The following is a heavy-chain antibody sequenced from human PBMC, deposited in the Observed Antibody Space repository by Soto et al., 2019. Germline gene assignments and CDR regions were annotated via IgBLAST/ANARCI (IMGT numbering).Heavy chain of an antibody. J-gene: IGHJ6*02. CDR3: ARVMSQIYGARWNYYGSDV. V-gene: IGHV3-33*01. CDR2: ISYDGRNI. Sequence: PGGSLRLSCAASGFTFSDYGMQWVRQAPGKGLEWVAFISYDGRNIYHADSVRGRFTISRENSENTLNLQMSSLRAEDTGVYFCARVMSQIYGARWNYYGSDVWGQGTTVTVSS. CDR1: GFTFSDYG. D-gene: IGHD2-8*01.